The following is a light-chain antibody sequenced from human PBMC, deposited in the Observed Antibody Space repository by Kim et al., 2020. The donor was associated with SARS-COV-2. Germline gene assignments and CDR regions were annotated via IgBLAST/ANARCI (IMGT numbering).Light chain of an antibody. J-gene: IGKJ1*01. V-gene: IGKV3-20*01. Sequence: LSPGERAALTCRASQSVSSSYLAWYQQKPGQAPRLLIYGASSRATGIPDRFSGSGSGTDFTLTISRLEPEDFAVYYCQQYASSPLTFGQGTKLEI. CDR1: QSVSSSY. CDR3: QQYASSPLT. CDR2: GAS.